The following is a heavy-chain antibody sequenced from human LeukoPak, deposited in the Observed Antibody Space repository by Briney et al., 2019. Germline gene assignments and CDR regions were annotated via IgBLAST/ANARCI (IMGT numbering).Heavy chain of an antibody. V-gene: IGHV4-38-2*02. CDR2: IYHSGST. CDR3: ARGVPYYDSSGYSDY. CDR1: GYSISSGYY. D-gene: IGHD3-22*01. J-gene: IGHJ4*02. Sequence: SETLSLTCTVSGYSISSGYYWGWIRQPPGKGLEWIGSIYHSGSTNYNPSLKSRVTISVDTSKNQFSLKLSSVTAADTAVYYCARGVPYYDSSGYSDYWGQGTLVTVSS.